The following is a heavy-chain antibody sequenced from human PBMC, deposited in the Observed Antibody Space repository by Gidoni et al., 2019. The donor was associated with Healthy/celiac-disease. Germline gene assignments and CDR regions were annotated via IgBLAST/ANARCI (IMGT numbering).Heavy chain of an antibody. J-gene: IGHJ4*02. Sequence: QVQLQQWGAGLLKPSETLSLTCAVYGGSFSGYYWSWIRQPPGKGLEWIGEINHSGSTNYNPSLKSRVTISVDTSKNQFSLKLSSVTAADTAVYYCARGGSDYVWGSYRLIYYFDYWGQGTLVTVSS. V-gene: IGHV4-34*01. D-gene: IGHD3-16*02. CDR2: INHSGST. CDR3: ARGGSDYVWGSYRLIYYFDY. CDR1: GGSFSGYY.